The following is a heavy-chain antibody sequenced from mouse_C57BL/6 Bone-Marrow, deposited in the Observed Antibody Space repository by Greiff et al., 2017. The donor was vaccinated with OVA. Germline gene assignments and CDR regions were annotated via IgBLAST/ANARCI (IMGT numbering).Heavy chain of an antibody. J-gene: IGHJ4*01. CDR2: ISYDGSN. CDR3: ARDDGGDDAMDY. V-gene: IGHV3-6*01. CDR1: GYSITSGYY. Sequence: EVQLQESGPGLVKPSQSLSLTCSVTGYSITSGYYWNWIRQFPGNKLEWMGYISYDGSNNYNPSLKNRISITRDTSKNQFFLKLNSVTTEDTATYYCARDDGGDDAMDYWGQGTSVTVSS.